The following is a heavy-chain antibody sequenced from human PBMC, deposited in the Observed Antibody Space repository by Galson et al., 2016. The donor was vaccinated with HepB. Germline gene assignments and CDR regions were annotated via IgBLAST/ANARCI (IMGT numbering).Heavy chain of an antibody. CDR1: GGSISSYY. D-gene: IGHD2-21*01. Sequence: ETLSLTCTVSGGSISSYYWNWIRQPPGKGLEWIGYIYYSESTKYNPSLKSRVTILVDTSKNQFSLELTSVTATDTAVYYCARSRGGGARVPFDCWGQGTLVTVSS. CDR3: ARSRGGGARVPFDC. CDR2: IYYSEST. V-gene: IGHV4-59*01. J-gene: IGHJ4*02.